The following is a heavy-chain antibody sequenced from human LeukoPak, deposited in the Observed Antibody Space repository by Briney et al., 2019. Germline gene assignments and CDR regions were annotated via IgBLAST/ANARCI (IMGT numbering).Heavy chain of an antibody. CDR2: TYYRSEWSN. CDR3: ARDSEWLNFDY. D-gene: IGHD5-24*01. J-gene: IGHJ4*02. Sequence: SQTLSLTCAISGDSVSSNGAAWGWVRQSPSRGLEWLGRTYYRSEWSNDYAVAVKSRLAINADTSKNQFSLQLNSVTPEDTAVYYCARDSEWLNFDYWGQGTLVTVSS. V-gene: IGHV6-1*01. CDR1: GDSVSSNGAA.